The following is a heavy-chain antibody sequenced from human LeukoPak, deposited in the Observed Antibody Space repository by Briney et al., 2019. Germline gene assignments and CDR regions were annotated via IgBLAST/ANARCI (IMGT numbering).Heavy chain of an antibody. V-gene: IGHV3-7*04. J-gene: IGHJ2*01. Sequence: GGSLRLSCAVSGLNFRSFWMSWVRQAPGKGLEWVANIKQDETEKFYVDSVKGLFTISRDNAKNSLYLQMNSLRVEDSAVYYCARGFYFSMTELYYLDLWGRGTLVTVSS. CDR3: ARGFYFSMTELYYLDL. CDR2: IKQDETEK. CDR1: GLNFRSFW. D-gene: IGHD2-8*01.